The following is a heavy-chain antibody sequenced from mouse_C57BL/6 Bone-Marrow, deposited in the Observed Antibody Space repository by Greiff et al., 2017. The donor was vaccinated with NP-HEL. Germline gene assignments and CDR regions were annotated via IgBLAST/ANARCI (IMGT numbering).Heavy chain of an antibody. Sequence: EVQRVESGGGLVQPKGSLKLSCAASGFSFNTYAMNWVRQAPGKGLEWVARIRSKSNNYATYYADSVKDRFTISRDDSESMLYLQMNNLKTEDTAMYYCVRPYYDPYVGFAYWGQGTLVTVSA. V-gene: IGHV10-1*01. D-gene: IGHD2-4*01. J-gene: IGHJ3*01. CDR3: VRPYYDPYVGFAY. CDR1: GFSFNTYA. CDR2: IRSKSNNYAT.